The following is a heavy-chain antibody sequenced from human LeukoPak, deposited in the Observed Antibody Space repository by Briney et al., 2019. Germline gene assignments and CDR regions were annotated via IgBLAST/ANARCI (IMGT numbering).Heavy chain of an antibody. CDR3: ARDLTYYFDY. V-gene: IGHV3-66*01. CDR1: GFTVSSNY. Sequence: GGSLRLSCAASGFTVSSNYMSWVRHAPGNGLEWVSVIYSGGSTYYADSVKGRFTISRDNSKNTLYLQMNSLRAEDTAVYYCARDLTYYFDYWGQGTLVTVSS. CDR2: IYSGGST. J-gene: IGHJ4*02. D-gene: IGHD4/OR15-4a*01.